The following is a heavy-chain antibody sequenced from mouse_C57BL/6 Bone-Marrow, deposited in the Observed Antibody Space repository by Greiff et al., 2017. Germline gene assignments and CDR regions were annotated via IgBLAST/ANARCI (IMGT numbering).Heavy chain of an antibody. V-gene: IGHV14-1*01. CDR1: GFNIKDYY. CDR2: IDPEDGDT. Sequence: VQLQQSGAELVRPGASVKLSCTASGFNIKDYYMHWVKQRPEQGLEWIGRIDPEDGDTEYAPKFQGKATMTADPSSNTAYLQLSSLTSEDTAVYYCTTKGPGWNYAMDYWGQGTSVTVSS. CDR3: TTKGPGWNYAMDY. D-gene: IGHD3-1*01. J-gene: IGHJ4*01.